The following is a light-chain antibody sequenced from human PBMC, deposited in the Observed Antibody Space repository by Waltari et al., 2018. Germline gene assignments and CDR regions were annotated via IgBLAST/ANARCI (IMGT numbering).Light chain of an antibody. CDR3: QQLNSYPFFT. V-gene: IGKV1-9*01. J-gene: IGKJ3*01. CDR2: AAS. CDR1: QGISSY. Sequence: DIQLTQSPSFLSASVGDRVNITCRASQGISSYLAWYQQKPGKAPKLLIYAASTLQSGVPSRFSGSGSGTEFTLTISSLQPEDFATYYCQQLNSYPFFTFGPGTKVDIK.